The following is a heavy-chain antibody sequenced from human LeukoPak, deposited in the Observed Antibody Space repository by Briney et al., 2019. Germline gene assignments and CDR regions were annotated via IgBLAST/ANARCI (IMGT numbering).Heavy chain of an antibody. Sequence: GGSLRLSCAASGFTFSNYWMSWVRQAPGKGLEWVANIKQDGSENYYVDSVKGRFTISRDNVKTSLYLQMNSLRAEDTAISYCARPRSSGYYLPFDYWGQGTLVTVSS. CDR2: IKQDGSEN. CDR1: GFTFSNYW. CDR3: ARPRSSGYYLPFDY. V-gene: IGHV3-7*01. J-gene: IGHJ4*02. D-gene: IGHD3-22*01.